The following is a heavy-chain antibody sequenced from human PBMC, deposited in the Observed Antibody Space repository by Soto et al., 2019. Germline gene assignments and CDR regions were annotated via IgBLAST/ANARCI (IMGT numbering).Heavy chain of an antibody. D-gene: IGHD6-13*01. CDR3: ARHGEHSSSWYFDF. J-gene: IGHJ4*02. CDR2: INHSGST. V-gene: IGHV4-34*01. Sequence: SETLSLTCAVYGGSFSGYYWSWIRQPPGKGLEWIGEINHSGSTNYNPSLKSRVTISVGTSKNQFSLKLSSVTAADTAVYYCARHGEHSSSWYFDFWGQGTLVTVSS. CDR1: GGSFSGYY.